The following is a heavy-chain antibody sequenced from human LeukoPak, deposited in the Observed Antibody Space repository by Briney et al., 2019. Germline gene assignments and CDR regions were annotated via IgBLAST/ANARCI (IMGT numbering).Heavy chain of an antibody. CDR1: GYTFTSYG. J-gene: IGHJ6*02. V-gene: IGHV1-18*01. Sequence: ASVKVSCKASGYTFTSYGISWVRQAPGQGLEWMGWISAYNGNTNYAQKLQGRVTMTTDTSTSTAYMELRSLRSDDTAVYYCARDPQQGWLVASYYYYGIDVWGQGTTVTVSS. CDR3: ARDPQQGWLVASYYYYGIDV. D-gene: IGHD6-19*01. CDR2: ISAYNGNT.